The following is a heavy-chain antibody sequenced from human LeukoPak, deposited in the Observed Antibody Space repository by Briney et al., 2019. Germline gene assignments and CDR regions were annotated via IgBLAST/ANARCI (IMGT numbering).Heavy chain of an antibody. J-gene: IGHJ5*02. V-gene: IGHV1-46*01. CDR2: INPSGGST. D-gene: IGHD3-10*01. CDR1: GYTFTSYY. Sequence: ASVKVSCKASGYTFTSYYMHWVRQAPGQGLEWMGIINPSGGSTSYAQKLQGRVTMTRDTSTSTVYMELSSLRSEDTAVYYCARALRDYYGSGKPMKFDPWGQGTLVTVSS. CDR3: ARALRDYYGSGKPMKFDP.